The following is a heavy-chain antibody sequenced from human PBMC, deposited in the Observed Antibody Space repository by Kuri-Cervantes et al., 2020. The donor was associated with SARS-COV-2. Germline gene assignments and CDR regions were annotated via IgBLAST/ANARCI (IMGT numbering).Heavy chain of an antibody. V-gene: IGHV3-11*04. CDR1: GFTFSDYH. CDR2: ISWNSGSI. CDR3: ARDRHGMDV. J-gene: IGHJ6*02. Sequence: GGSLRLSCAASGFTFSDYHMTWIRQAPGKGLEWVSGISWNSGSIGYADSVKGRFTISRDNAKNSLYLQMNSLRAEDTAVYYCARDRHGMDVWGQGTTVTVSS.